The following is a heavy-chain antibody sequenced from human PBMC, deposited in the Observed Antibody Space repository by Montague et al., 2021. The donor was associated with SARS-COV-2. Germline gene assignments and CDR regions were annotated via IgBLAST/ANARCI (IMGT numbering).Heavy chain of an antibody. CDR3: VHSYYDILTGYLDAFDI. CDR1: GFSLSTSGVG. CDR2: IYWDDDK. V-gene: IGHV2-5*02. J-gene: IGHJ3*02. D-gene: IGHD3-9*01. Sequence: VKPTQTLTLTCTFSGFSLSTSGVGVGWIRQPPGKALEWLALIYWDDDKRYSPSLKSRLTITKDTSKNQVVLTMTNMDPVDTATYYCVHSYYDILTGYLDAFDIWGQGTMVTVSS.